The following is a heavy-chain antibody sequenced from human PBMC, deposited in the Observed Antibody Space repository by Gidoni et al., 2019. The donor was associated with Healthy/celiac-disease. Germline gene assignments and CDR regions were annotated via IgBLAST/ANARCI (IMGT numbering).Heavy chain of an antibody. CDR2: INSDGSST. CDR3: ARDEVVVVPAAVYYYYYYGMDV. CDR1: GFTFSSSW. V-gene: IGHV3-74*01. D-gene: IGHD2-2*01. Sequence: EVQLVESGGGLVQPGGSLRLSCAASGFTFSSSWMHWVRQAPGKGRVWVSRINSDGSSTSYADSVKGRFTISRDNAKNTLYLQMNSLRAEDTAVYYCARDEVVVVPAAVYYYYYYGMDVWGQGTTVTVSS. J-gene: IGHJ6*02.